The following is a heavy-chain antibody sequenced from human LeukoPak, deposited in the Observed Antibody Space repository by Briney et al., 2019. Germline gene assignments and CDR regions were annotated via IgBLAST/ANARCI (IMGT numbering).Heavy chain of an antibody. Sequence: SETLSLTCAVYGGSFSSYYWSWIRQPPGKGLEWIGYIYYSGSTNYNPSLKSRVTISVDTSKNQFSLKLSSVTAADTAVYYCARVGELSHYYYYYYMDVWGKGTTVTVSS. CDR1: GGSFSSYY. D-gene: IGHD3-10*01. CDR2: IYYSGST. J-gene: IGHJ6*03. CDR3: ARVGELSHYYYYYYMDV. V-gene: IGHV4-59*01.